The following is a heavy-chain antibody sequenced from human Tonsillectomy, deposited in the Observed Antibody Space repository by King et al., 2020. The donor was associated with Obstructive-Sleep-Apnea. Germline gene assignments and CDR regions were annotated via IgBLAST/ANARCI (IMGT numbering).Heavy chain of an antibody. Sequence: VQLVESGGGSVQPGGSLRLSCAASGFTFSNSWMTWVRQSPGKGLEWVATLNSDGSDNYYVDSVKGRFTISRDNAKNSLYLQMNSLRGEDTAVYYCATFEIIDDWGQGTLVTVSS. D-gene: IGHD2/OR15-2a*01. J-gene: IGHJ4*02. CDR2: LNSDGSDN. V-gene: IGHV3-7*01. CDR1: GFTFSNSW. CDR3: ATFEIIDD.